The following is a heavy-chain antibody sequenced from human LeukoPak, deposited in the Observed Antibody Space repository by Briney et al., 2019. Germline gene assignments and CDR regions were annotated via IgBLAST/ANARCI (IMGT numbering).Heavy chain of an antibody. Sequence: PGGPLRLSCAASGFSFDDYGMHWVRQGPGKGLEWVSGISWNGGSIGYADSVKGRFTISRDNAKNSLYLQMNSLRGEDTALYYCAKDSGSVYNNGMDVWGQGTTVTVSS. CDR3: AKDSGSVYNNGMDV. J-gene: IGHJ6*02. V-gene: IGHV3-9*01. CDR2: ISWNGGSI. D-gene: IGHD5-24*01. CDR1: GFSFDDYG.